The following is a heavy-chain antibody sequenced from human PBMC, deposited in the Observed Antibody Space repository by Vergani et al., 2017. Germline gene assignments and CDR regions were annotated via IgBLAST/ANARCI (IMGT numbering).Heavy chain of an antibody. Sequence: QLHLQESGPGLVKPSETLSLTCTVSGGSITSSSYYWGWIRQPPGKLLELIGYIYSTGSTHHNPSLRRRINMSVDTSKNQFSLKLNSVTAADTAMYYCARMGGYDEGDAFRIGYFDSWGQGILVTVSS. CDR1: GGSITSSSYY. D-gene: IGHD3-22*01. CDR3: ARMGGYDEGDAFRIGYFDS. J-gene: IGHJ4*02. V-gene: IGHV4-61*05. CDR2: IYSTGST.